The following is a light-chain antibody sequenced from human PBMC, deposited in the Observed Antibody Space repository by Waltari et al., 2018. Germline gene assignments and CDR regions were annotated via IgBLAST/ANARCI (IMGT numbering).Light chain of an antibody. J-gene: IGLJ1*01. V-gene: IGLV2-14*03. Sequence: QAALTQPASVSGSPGQSITISCTGTSSDIGAYSYVSWFQQHPGKAPKLMNCGVSIRPSGVSNRFSGSKSGNTASLTISGLQAEDEADYYCSSFTDSRIYVFGSGTKVTV. CDR3: SSFTDSRIYV. CDR1: SSDIGAYSY. CDR2: GVS.